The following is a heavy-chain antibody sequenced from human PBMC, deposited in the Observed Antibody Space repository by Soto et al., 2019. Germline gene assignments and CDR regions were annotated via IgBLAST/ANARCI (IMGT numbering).Heavy chain of an antibody. V-gene: IGHV1-18*04. Sequence: GASVKVSCKASGYTFTSYGISWVRQAPGQGLEWMGWIGAYNGNTNYAQKLQGRVTMTTDTSTSTAYMELRSLRSDDTAVYYCARDIGSGSYASGFDPWGQGTLVTVSS. CDR3: ARDIGSGSYASGFDP. J-gene: IGHJ5*02. CDR2: IGAYNGNT. CDR1: GYTFTSYG. D-gene: IGHD1-26*01.